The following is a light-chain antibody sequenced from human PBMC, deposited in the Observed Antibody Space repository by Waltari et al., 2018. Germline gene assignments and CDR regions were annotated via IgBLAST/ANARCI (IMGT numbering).Light chain of an antibody. Sequence: VLTQPLSMSVTPGQTARMTCWGSNLGGKSVHWYQQRPGQAPVLVVHDSTDRPSGIPERFSGSISANTVVLTISRVEVVDEADYYCQVWESSSDQGVFGRGTKLTVL. CDR1: NLGGKS. CDR2: DST. V-gene: IGLV3-21*02. J-gene: IGLJ3*02. CDR3: QVWESSSDQGV.